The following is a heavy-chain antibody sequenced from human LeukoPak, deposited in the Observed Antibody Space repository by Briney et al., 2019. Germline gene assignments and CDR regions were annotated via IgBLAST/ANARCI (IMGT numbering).Heavy chain of an antibody. CDR2: IYYSGST. CDR1: DGSISSYY. CDR3: AGCYSSSLAFDS. J-gene: IGHJ4*02. V-gene: IGHV4-59*01. Sequence: SETLSLTCTVSDGSISSYYWSWIRQPPGKAVEWIGYIYYSGSTNYNPSLKSRVTISVDTSKKQVSLKLSSVSAADTAVYYCAGCYSSSLAFDSWGQGILVTVSS. D-gene: IGHD6-13*01.